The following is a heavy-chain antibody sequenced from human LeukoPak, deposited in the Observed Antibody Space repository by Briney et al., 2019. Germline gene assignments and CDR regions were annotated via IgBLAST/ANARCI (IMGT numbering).Heavy chain of an antibody. V-gene: IGHV1-18*01. CDR1: GYTFTSYG. CDR2: ISACNGNT. J-gene: IGHJ4*02. Sequence: ASVKVSCKASGYTFTSYGISWVRQAPGQGLEWMGWISACNGNTNYAQKLQGRVTMTTDTSTSTAYMELRSLRSDDTAVYYCARDRAAGTANKIDYWGQGTLVTVSS. CDR3: ARDRAAGTANKIDY. D-gene: IGHD6-13*01.